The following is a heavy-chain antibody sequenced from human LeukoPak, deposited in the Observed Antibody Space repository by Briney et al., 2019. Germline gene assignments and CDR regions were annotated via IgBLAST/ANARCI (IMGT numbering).Heavy chain of an antibody. CDR1: GFTFSSYA. Sequence: GGSLRLSCAASGFTFSSYAMSWVRQAPGKGLDWASAISGSGGSTYYADSVKGRFTISRDNSKNTLYLQMNSLRAEDTAVYYCARASGYSYGYYFDYWGQGTLVTVSS. J-gene: IGHJ4*02. CDR2: ISGSGGST. CDR3: ARASGYSYGYYFDY. V-gene: IGHV3-23*01. D-gene: IGHD5-18*01.